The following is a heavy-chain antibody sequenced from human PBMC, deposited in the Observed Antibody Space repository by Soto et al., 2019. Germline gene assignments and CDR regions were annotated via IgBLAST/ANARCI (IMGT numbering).Heavy chain of an antibody. D-gene: IGHD3-10*01. Sequence: QVQLVESGGGLVKPGGSLRLSCAASGFTFSDYYMSWIRQAPGKGLEWVSYISSSGSTIYYAASLKGRFTISRDNAKNSLYLQMNSLRAEDTSVYYCARDRRIYGSVLYSAFFDYWGQGPLVTVSS. J-gene: IGHJ4*02. CDR1: GFTFSDYY. CDR2: ISSSGSTI. V-gene: IGHV3-11*01. CDR3: ARDRRIYGSVLYSAFFDY.